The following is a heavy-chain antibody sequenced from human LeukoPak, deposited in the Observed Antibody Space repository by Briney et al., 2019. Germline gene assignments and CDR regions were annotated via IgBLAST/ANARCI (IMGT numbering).Heavy chain of an antibody. CDR1: GGSIYAYY. CDR3: ARVSSSGYY. J-gene: IGHJ4*02. D-gene: IGHD6-6*01. V-gene: IGHV4-4*07. Sequence: PSETLSLTCTVSGGSIYAYYWNWVRQPAGKGLEWIGRIYSSGSTNYNPSLRSRVTMSVDTSKNQFSLNLTSVTAADTAVYYCARVSSSGYYWGQGTLVTVSS. CDR2: IYSSGST.